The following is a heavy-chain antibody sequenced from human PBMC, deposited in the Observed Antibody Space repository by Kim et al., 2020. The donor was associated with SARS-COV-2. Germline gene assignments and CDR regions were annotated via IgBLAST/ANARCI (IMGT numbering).Heavy chain of an antibody. J-gene: IGHJ3*02. CDR1: GYTFTSYD. D-gene: IGHD3-9*01. CDR3: ASSSSFLELRYFDWLLYDAFDT. Sequence: ASVKVSCKASGYTFTSYDINWVRQATGQGLEWMGWMNPNSGNTGYAQKFQGRVTMTRNTSISTAYMELSSLRSEDTAVYYCASSSSFLELRYFDWLLYDAFDTWGQGTMVTVSS. CDR2: MNPNSGNT. V-gene: IGHV1-8*01.